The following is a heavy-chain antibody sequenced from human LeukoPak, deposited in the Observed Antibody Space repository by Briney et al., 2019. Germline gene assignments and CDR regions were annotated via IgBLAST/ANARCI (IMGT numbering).Heavy chain of an antibody. V-gene: IGHV1-69*04. CDR3: ATVYSSSWYGDY. J-gene: IGHJ4*02. CDR2: IIPILGIA. CDR1: GGTFSSYA. D-gene: IGHD6-13*01. Sequence: GASVKVSCKASGGTFSSYAISWVRQAPGQGLEWMGRIIPILGIANYAQKFQGRVTTTADKSTSTAYMELSSLRSEDTAVCYCATVYSSSWYGDYWGQGTLVTVSS.